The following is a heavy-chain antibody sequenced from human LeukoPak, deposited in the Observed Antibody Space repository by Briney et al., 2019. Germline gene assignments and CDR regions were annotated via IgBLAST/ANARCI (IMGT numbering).Heavy chain of an antibody. D-gene: IGHD5-12*01. V-gene: IGHV1-69*05. Sequence: ASVKVSCKASGGTFSSYAISWVRQAPGQGLEWMGGIIPIFGTANYAQKFQGRVTITTDESTSTAYMELSSLRSEDTAVYYCARGRSGYDLFDYWGQGTLVTVSS. CDR1: GGTFSSYA. CDR3: ARGRSGYDLFDY. CDR2: IIPIFGTA. J-gene: IGHJ4*02.